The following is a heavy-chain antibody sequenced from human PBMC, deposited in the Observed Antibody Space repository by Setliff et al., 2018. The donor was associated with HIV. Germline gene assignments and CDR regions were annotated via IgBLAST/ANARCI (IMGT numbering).Heavy chain of an antibody. CDR1: GYSISSSYW. CDR2: IGNIYNGGST. D-gene: IGHD3-10*01. V-gene: IGHV4-28*01. J-gene: IGHJ2*01. CDR3: ARTALWFDEADWYFDL. Sequence: LSLTCAVSGYSISSSYWWGWIRQSPGKGLEWIGDIGNIYNGGSTYYNPSLKSRVTMSVDTSKNQFSPKLSSVTAVDTAVYYCARTALWFDEADWYFDLWGRGTLVTVSS.